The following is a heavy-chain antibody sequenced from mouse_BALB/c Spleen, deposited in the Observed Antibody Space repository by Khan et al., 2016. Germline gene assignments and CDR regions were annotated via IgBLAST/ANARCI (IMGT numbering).Heavy chain of an antibody. V-gene: IGHV5-12-1*01. CDR1: GFAFSSYD. CDR3: ASHLITTATDFDY. D-gene: IGHD1-2*01. J-gene: IGHJ2*01. CDR2: ISSGGGSP. Sequence: VELVESGGGLVKPGGSLKLSCAASGFAFSSYDMSWVRQTPEKRLEWVAYISSGGGSPYYPDTVKGRFTISRDTAKNTLYLQRSSLKSEDTAMYYCASHLITTATDFDYWGQGTTLTVSS.